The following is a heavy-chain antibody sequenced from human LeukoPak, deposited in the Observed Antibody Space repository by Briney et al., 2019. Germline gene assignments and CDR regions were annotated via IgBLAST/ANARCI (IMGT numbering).Heavy chain of an antibody. CDR3: ARDYYGSGSHLGY. CDR1: GFTFSSYV. CDR2: IWYDGSNK. Sequence: GGSLRLSCAASGFTFSSYVMHWVRQAPGKGLEWVAVIWYDGSNKYYADSVKGRFTISRDNSKNTLYLQMNSLRAEDTAVYYCARDYYGSGSHLGYWGQGTLVTVSS. J-gene: IGHJ4*02. D-gene: IGHD3-10*01. V-gene: IGHV3-33*01.